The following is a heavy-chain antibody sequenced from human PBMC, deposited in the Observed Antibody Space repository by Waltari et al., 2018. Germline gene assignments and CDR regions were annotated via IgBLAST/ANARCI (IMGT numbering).Heavy chain of an antibody. CDR1: GFTYRSEG. Sequence: QVQLVEAGGGVVQPGRSLRLSCAASGFTYRSEGMHWGGQAPGKGLEWVAVIWYDGSNKYYADSVKGRFTISRDNSKNTLYLQMNSLRAEDTAVYYCARDWFDPWGQGTLVTVSS. J-gene: IGHJ5*02. CDR3: ARDWFDP. CDR2: IWYDGSNK. V-gene: IGHV3-33*01.